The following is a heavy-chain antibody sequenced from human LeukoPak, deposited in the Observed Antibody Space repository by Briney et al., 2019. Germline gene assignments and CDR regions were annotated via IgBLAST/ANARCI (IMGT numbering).Heavy chain of an antibody. D-gene: IGHD3-16*01. CDR2: IYATGTA. CDR3: ARNDLGSGAEYFRH. J-gene: IGHJ1*01. V-gene: IGHV4-61*02. CDR1: GGSISSGSYY. Sequence: PSQTLSLTCTVSGGSISSGSYYWSWIRQPAGKGLEWIGRIYATGTANYNPSLKSRVTISVDTSKNQFSLKLTSVTAADTAMYYCARNDLGSGAEYFRHWGQGALVTVSS.